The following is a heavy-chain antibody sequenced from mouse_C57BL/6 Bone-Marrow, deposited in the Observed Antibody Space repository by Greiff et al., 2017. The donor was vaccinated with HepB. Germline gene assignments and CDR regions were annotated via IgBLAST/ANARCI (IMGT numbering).Heavy chain of an antibody. CDR1: GFTFSDYY. D-gene: IGHD1-1*01. V-gene: IGHV5-12*01. Sequence: EVKLMESGGGLVQPGGSLKLSCAASGFTFSDYYMYWVRQTPEKRLEWVAYISNGGGSTYYPDTVKGRFTISRDNAKNTLYLQMSRLKSEDTAMYYCARHGGGDLFPFAYWGQGTLVTVSA. CDR3: ARHGGGDLFPFAY. CDR2: ISNGGGST. J-gene: IGHJ3*01.